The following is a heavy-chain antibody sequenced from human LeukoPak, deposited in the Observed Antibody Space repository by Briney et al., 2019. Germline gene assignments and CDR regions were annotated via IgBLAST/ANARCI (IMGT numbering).Heavy chain of an antibody. CDR3: ARDRELGY. V-gene: IGHV4-59*01. Sequence: PSETLSLTCTVSGGSISSYYWSWIRQPPGKGLEWIGWSYHRGSTSYNPSLKSRVAISVGTSKNQFSLKLSSVTAADTAVYYCARDRELGYWGQGTLVTVSS. J-gene: IGHJ4*02. D-gene: IGHD1-1*01. CDR2: SYHRGST. CDR1: GGSISSYY.